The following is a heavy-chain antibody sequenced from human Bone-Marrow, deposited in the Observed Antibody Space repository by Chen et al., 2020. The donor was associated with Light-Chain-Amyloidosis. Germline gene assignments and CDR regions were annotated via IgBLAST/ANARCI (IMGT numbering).Heavy chain of an antibody. CDR2: ISYDGSNK. J-gene: IGHJ3*02. CDR1: GFTFSSYG. V-gene: IGHV3-30*18. CDR3: AKDIRKLDAFDI. Sequence: QVQLVESGGGVVQPGRSLRLSCAASGFTFSSYGMPWVRQAPGKGLEWVAVISYDGSNKYYADSVKGRFTISRDNSKNTLYLQMNSLRAEDTAVYYCAKDIRKLDAFDIWGQGTMVTVSS.